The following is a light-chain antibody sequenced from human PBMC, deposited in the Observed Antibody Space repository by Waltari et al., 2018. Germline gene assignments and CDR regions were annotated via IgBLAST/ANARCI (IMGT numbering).Light chain of an antibody. Sequence: DVGMTKTQLSLFVTTGEPASNSSMNSQSLVHSDGETYFYWYLQKPGQPPQLLIYGVSNRFSGVPDRFSGSGSGTDFTLRISRVEAEDVGIYYCMHSIQLPRTFGQGTKVELK. CDR2: GVS. V-gene: IGKV2D-29*01. CDR3: MHSIQLPRT. CDR1: QSLVHSDGETY. J-gene: IGKJ1*01.